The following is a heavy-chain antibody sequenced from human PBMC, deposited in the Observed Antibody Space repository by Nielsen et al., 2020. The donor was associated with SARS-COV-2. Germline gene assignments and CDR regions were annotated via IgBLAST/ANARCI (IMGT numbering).Heavy chain of an antibody. J-gene: IGHJ3*02. CDR1: GGSITTYY. CDR2: IYYSGNT. CDR3: AKQVGALTAYDAFDI. Sequence: SETLSLTCAVSGGSITTYYWHWIRQSPGKGLEWIGYIYYSGNTNYNPSLKSRVTISVNTSKNQFSLKLSSVTAADTAVYYCAKQVGALTAYDAFDIWGQGTMVTVSS. D-gene: IGHD3-9*01. V-gene: IGHV4-59*13.